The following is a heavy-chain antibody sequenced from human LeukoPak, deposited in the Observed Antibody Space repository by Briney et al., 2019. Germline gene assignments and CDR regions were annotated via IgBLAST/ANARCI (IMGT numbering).Heavy chain of an antibody. V-gene: IGHV1-18*01. CDR1: GYTFTSFG. Sequence: ASVKVSCKASGYTFTSFGIGWVRQAPGQRLEWMGWISTSTGHTNYTHRLQGRVSMTTGTSTNTVYMEMKSLTSDDSAVYYCARRSGTYSDFDFWGQGTLVTVSS. D-gene: IGHD1-26*01. CDR2: ISTSTGHT. CDR3: ARRSGTYSDFDF. J-gene: IGHJ4*02.